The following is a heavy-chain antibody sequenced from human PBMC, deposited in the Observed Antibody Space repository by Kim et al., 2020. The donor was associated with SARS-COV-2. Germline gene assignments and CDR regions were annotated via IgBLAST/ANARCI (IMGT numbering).Heavy chain of an antibody. D-gene: IGHD2-21*02. V-gene: IGHV6-1*01. CDR2: TYYRSKWYN. J-gene: IGHJ3*02. CDR3: ARGMVLAYCGGDCYGGAFDI. CDR1: GDSVSSNSAA. Sequence: SQTLSLTCAISGDSVSSNSAAWNWIRQSPSRGLEWLGRTYYRSKWYNDYAVSVKSRITINPDTSKNQFSLQLNSVTPEDTAVYYCARGMVLAYCGGDCYGGAFDIWGQGTMVTVSS.